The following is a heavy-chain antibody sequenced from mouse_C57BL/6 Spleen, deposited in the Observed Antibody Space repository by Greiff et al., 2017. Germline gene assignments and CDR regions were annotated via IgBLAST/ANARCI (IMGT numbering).Heavy chain of an antibody. V-gene: IGHV1-63*01. CDR2: IYPGGGYT. D-gene: IGHD1-1*01. CDR1: GYTFTNYW. CDR3: ARGGTYGSSYYAMDY. Sequence: QVQLQQSGAELVRPGTSVKMSCKASGYTFTNYWIGWAKQRPGHGLEWIGDIYPGGGYTNYNEKFKGKATLTADKSSSTAYMQFSSLTSEDSAIDYCARGGTYGSSYYAMDYWGQGTSVTVSS. J-gene: IGHJ4*01.